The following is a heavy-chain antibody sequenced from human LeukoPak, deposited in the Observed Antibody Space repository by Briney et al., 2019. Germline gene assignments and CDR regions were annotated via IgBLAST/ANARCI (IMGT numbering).Heavy chain of an antibody. CDR1: AFTFSNYW. CDR3: AAKSYLAFDI. CDR2: IKEDGSEK. J-gene: IGHJ3*02. Sequence: GGSLRLSCAASAFTFSNYWMSWVRQAPGKGLEWVANIKEDGSEKDYVDSVRGRFTISRDNAKNSLYLQMNSLRAGDTAVYYCAAKSYLAFDIWGQGTMVTVSS. V-gene: IGHV3-7*03.